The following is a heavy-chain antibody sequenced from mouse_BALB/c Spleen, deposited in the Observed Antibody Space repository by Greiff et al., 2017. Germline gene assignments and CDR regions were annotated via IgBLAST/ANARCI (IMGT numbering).Heavy chain of an antibody. J-gene: IGHJ2*01. CDR2: INPYNGDT. CDR3: ARGDYGNYDFDY. V-gene: IGHV1-20*02. D-gene: IGHD2-1*01. CDR1: GYSFTGYF. Sequence: VQLQQSGPELVKPGASVKISCKASGYSFTGYFMNWVMQSHGKSLEWIGRINPYNGDTFYNQKFKGKATLTVDKSSSTAHMELRSLASEDSAVYYCARGDYGNYDFDYWGQGTTLTVSS.